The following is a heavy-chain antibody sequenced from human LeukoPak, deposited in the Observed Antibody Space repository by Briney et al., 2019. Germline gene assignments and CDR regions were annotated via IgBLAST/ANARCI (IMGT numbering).Heavy chain of an antibody. D-gene: IGHD2-2*01. CDR1: GFTVSSNY. CDR2: IYSGGST. CDR3: ASYCSSTSCYGSFDY. Sequence: GGSLRLSCAASGFTVSSNYMSWVRLAPGKGLEWVSVIYSGGSTYYADSVKGRFTISRDNSKNTLYLQMNSLRAEDTAVYYRASYCSSTSCYGSFDYWGQGTLVTVSS. V-gene: IGHV3-66*02. J-gene: IGHJ4*02.